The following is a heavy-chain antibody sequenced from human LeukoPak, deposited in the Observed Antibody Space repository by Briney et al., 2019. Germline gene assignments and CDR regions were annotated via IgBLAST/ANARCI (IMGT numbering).Heavy chain of an antibody. D-gene: IGHD6-6*01. V-gene: IGHV4-39*01. CDR1: GGSISSSSYY. Sequence: SETLSLTCIVSGGSISSSSYYWGWIRQPPGKGLEWIVSIYYSESTYYNPSLKSRVAISLDTSKNQFSLKLSSVTAADTAVYYCARHPSSSFDLFWGQGTLVTVSS. J-gene: IGHJ4*02. CDR2: IYYSEST. CDR3: ARHPSSSFDLF.